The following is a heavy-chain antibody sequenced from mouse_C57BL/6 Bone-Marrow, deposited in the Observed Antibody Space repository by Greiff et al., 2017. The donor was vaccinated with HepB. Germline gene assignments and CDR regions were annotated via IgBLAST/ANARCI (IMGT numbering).Heavy chain of an antibody. V-gene: IGHV5-12*01. CDR1: GFTFSDYY. D-gene: IGHD2-1*01. Sequence: DVMLVESGGGLVQPGGSLKLSCAASGFTFSDYYMYWVRQTPEKRLEWVAYISNGGGSTYYPDTVKGRFTISRDNAKNTLYLQMSRLKSEDTAMYYCARQDYGNYPAWFAYWGQGTLVTVSA. J-gene: IGHJ3*01. CDR3: ARQDYGNYPAWFAY. CDR2: ISNGGGST.